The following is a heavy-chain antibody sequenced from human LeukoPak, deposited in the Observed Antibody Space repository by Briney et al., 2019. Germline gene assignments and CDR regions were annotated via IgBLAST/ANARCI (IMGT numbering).Heavy chain of an antibody. V-gene: IGHV1-69*05. D-gene: IGHD2-21*02. CDR1: LGTFSSYA. CDR3: ARSTDYYYYMDV. CDR2: IIPIFGTA. J-gene: IGHJ6*03. Sequence: ASVKVSCKASLGTFSSYAISWVRQAPGQGLEWMGGIIPIFGTANYAQKFQGRVTITTDESTSTAYMELSSLRSEDTAVYYCARSTDYYYYMDVWGKGTTVTVS.